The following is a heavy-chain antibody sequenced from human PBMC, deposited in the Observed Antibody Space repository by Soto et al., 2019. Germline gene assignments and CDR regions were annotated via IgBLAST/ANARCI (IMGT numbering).Heavy chain of an antibody. V-gene: IGHV4-31*03. CDR1: GGSISSGGYY. J-gene: IGHJ4*02. D-gene: IGHD2-15*01. Sequence: QVQLQESGPGLVKPSQTLSLTCTVSGGSISSGGYYWSWIRQHPGKGLEWIGYIYYSGSTYYNPSLKSRVTISVDTSKNQFSLKLSSVTAADTAVYYCAGLVVVAATTPLFDYWGQGTLVTVSS. CDR2: IYYSGST. CDR3: AGLVVVAATTPLFDY.